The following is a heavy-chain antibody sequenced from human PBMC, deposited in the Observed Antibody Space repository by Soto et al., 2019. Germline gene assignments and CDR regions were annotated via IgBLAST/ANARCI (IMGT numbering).Heavy chain of an antibody. CDR2: ISAYNGNT. J-gene: IGHJ3*02. CDR3: ARGVRYCSSTSCYTTGSDAFDI. V-gene: IGHV1-18*04. D-gene: IGHD2-2*02. CDR1: GYTFTSYG. Sequence: XAVKVACKASGYTFTSYGISWVRQAPGQGLEWMGWISAYNGNTNYAQKLQGRVTMTTDTSTSTAYMELRSLRSDDTAVYYCARGVRYCSSTSCYTTGSDAFDIWGQGTMVNVS.